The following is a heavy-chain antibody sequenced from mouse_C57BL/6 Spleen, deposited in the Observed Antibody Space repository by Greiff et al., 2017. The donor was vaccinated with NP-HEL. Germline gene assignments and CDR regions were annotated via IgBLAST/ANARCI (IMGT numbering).Heavy chain of an antibody. CDR3: AIRLFDY. CDR2: IRSGGSYT. Sequence: EVMLVESGGDLVKPGGSLKLSCAASGFTFSSYGMSWVRQTPDKRLEWVATIRSGGSYTYYPDSVKGRFTISRDNAKNTLYLQMSSLKSEDTAMYYCAIRLFDYWGQGTTLTVSS. V-gene: IGHV5-6*02. CDR1: GFTFSSYG. J-gene: IGHJ2*01.